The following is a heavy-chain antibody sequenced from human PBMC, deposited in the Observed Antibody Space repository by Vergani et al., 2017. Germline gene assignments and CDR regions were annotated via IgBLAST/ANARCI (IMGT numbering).Heavy chain of an antibody. Sequence: EVQLLESGGGLVQPGGSLGLSFAASGFPFSSYAMSWVRQAPGKGLEWVSAISGSGGSTYYADSVKGRFTISRDNAKNSLYLQMNSLRAEDTAVYYCAREIRWLLRREMDYWGQGTLVTVSS. D-gene: IGHD3-22*01. J-gene: IGHJ4*02. CDR3: AREIRWLLRREMDY. CDR2: ISGSGGST. V-gene: IGHV3-23*01. CDR1: GFPFSSYA.